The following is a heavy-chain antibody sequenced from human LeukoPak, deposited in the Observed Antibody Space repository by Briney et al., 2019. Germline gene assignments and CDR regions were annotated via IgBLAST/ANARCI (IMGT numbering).Heavy chain of an antibody. V-gene: IGHV3-33*01. CDR2: IWYDGSNK. D-gene: IGHD5-24*01. CDR1: GFTFSSYG. CDR3: ARDNLRDGYNYYFDY. Sequence: PGGSLRLSCAASGFTFSSYGMHRVRQAPGKGLEWVAVIWYDGSNKYYADSVKGRFTISRDNSKNTLYLQMNSLRAEDTAVYYCARDNLRDGYNYYFDYWGQGTLVTVSS. J-gene: IGHJ4*02.